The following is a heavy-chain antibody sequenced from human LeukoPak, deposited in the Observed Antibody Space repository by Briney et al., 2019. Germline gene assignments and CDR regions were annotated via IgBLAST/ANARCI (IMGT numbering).Heavy chain of an antibody. Sequence: GGSLRLSCAASGFAFSSYEMNWVRQAPGKGLEWVSYISSSGSTIYYADSVKGRFTISRGNAKNSLYLQMNSLRAEDTAVYYCAELGITMIGGVWGKGTTVTISS. J-gene: IGHJ6*04. V-gene: IGHV3-48*03. CDR3: AELGITMIGGV. D-gene: IGHD3-10*02. CDR1: GFAFSSYE. CDR2: ISSSGSTI.